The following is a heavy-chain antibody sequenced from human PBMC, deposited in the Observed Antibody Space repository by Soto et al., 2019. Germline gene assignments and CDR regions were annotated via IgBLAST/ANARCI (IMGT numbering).Heavy chain of an antibody. Sequence: GASVKVSCKASGYTFTSYGISWVRQAPGRGLEWMGWISAYNGNTNYAQKLQGRVTMTTDTSTSTAYMELRSLRSDDTAVYYCARDRGYYDSSGFGAFDIWGQGTMVTVSS. D-gene: IGHD3-22*01. CDR2: ISAYNGNT. CDR3: ARDRGYYDSSGFGAFDI. V-gene: IGHV1-18*04. CDR1: GYTFTSYG. J-gene: IGHJ3*02.